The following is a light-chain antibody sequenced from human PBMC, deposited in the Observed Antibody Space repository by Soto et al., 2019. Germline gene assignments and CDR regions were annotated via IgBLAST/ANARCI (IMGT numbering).Light chain of an antibody. CDR1: QGISNY. CDR2: AAS. Sequence: IQMEQSPSSLSASVGDRVTVTCRASQGISNYLAWYQQKPGKVPKLLIYAASTLQSGVPSRFSGSGSGTDFTVTISSLQPEDVATYYCQKYNSAPRSSTFGGGTKVEIK. CDR3: QKYNSAPRSST. V-gene: IGKV1-27*01. J-gene: IGKJ4*01.